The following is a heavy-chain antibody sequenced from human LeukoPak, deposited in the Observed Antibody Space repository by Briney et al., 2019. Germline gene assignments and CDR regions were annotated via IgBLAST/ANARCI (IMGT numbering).Heavy chain of an antibody. CDR2: ISGSGGRT. V-gene: IGHV3-23*01. Sequence: PGGSLTLSCAASGFTFSSYAMSWVRQAPGKGLEWVSAISGSGGRTYYADTVKGRFTISRDNSKNTLYLQMNSLRAEDTAVYYCAKDGYSSSSPPFDYWGQGTLVTVSS. CDR1: GFTFSSYA. J-gene: IGHJ4*02. D-gene: IGHD6-6*01. CDR3: AKDGYSSSSPPFDY.